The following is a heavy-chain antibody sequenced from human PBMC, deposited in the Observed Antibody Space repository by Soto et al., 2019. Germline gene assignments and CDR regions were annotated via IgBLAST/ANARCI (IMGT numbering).Heavy chain of an antibody. J-gene: IGHJ3*02. CDR1: GFTFSRYY. D-gene: IGHD2-2*01. V-gene: IGHV3-21*01. CDR2: ISTTSTYT. Sequence: GGSLRLSCAAAGFTFSRYYMNWVRQAPGKGLEWVSSISTTSTYTHYADSLKGRFTISRDNAKKLLYLQMDSLRAEDTAVYYCARDDGLSSTNVKAFDIWGQGTKVTVSS. CDR3: ARDDGLSSTNVKAFDI.